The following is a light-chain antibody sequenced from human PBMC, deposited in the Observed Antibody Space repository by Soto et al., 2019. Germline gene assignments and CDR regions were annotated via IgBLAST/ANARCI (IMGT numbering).Light chain of an antibody. J-gene: IGLJ3*02. Sequence: QAVVTQEPSLTVSPGGTVTLTCASSTGAVTSGRFASWFQHKPGQPPRPLIYSTSNRHSWTPARFSGSLIGGKAALTLSGVQPEDEADYYCLLYYRGWLWVFGGGTQLTVL. CDR1: TGAVTSGRF. CDR3: LLYYRGWLWV. V-gene: IGLV7-43*01. CDR2: STS.